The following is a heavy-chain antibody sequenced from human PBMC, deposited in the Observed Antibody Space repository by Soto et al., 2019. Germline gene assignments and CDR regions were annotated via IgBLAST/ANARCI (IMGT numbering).Heavy chain of an antibody. V-gene: IGHV2-5*02. J-gene: IGHJ4*02. D-gene: IGHD3-10*01. CDR2: IYWDDDR. Sequence: QITLKESGPTLVKPTQTLTLTCSFSGFSLSTRGVGVGWIRQPPGKALEWLALIYWDDDRRYSPSLKSRLTITKDTSKNQLVLTMTNMDPLDTATYYCARSLWFGELLWGQGTLVTVSS. CDR3: ARSLWFGELL. CDR1: GFSLSTRGVG.